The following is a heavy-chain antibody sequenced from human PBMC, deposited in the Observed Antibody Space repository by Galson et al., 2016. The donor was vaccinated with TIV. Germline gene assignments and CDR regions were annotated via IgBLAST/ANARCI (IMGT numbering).Heavy chain of an antibody. CDR2: LNAGNGDT. V-gene: IGHV1-3*01. CDR1: GYTFTTHP. Sequence: SAKVSCKASGYTFTTHPIHWVRQAPGQRPEWMGWLNAGNGDTKYSQRFQDRVTFTRDTSANTAYMELSSLTYEDTAVYYFARPQYCGDSCYKYDSLGHGNLLIVSS. CDR3: ARPQYCGDSCYKYDS. D-gene: IGHD2-21*01. J-gene: IGHJ5*01.